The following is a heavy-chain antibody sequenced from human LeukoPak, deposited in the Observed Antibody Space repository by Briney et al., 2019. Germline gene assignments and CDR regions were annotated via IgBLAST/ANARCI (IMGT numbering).Heavy chain of an antibody. D-gene: IGHD6-19*01. CDR2: ISSSSSYI. V-gene: IGHV3-21*01. CDR3: AREGVIAVAGAFDI. Sequence: RPGGSLRLSCAPSGFTFSSYSMNGVPQAPGKGLEWVSSISSSSSYIYYADSVKGRFTISRDNAKNSLYLQMNSLRAEDTAVYYCAREGVIAVAGAFDIWGQGTMVTVSS. J-gene: IGHJ3*02. CDR1: GFTFSSYS.